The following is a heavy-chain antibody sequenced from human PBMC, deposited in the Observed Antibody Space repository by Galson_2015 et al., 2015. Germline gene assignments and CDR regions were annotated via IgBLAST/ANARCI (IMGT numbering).Heavy chain of an antibody. CDR2: INSDGSTT. CDR3: ARVFYASGTRPFDY. V-gene: IGHV3-74*01. Sequence: SLRLSCAASGLTFGDYWMHWVRQAPGKGLEWVSRINSDGSTTTYADSVKGRFTISRDNAKNTLYLQMNSLRVEDTAVYYCARVFYASGTRPFDYWGQGALVTVSS. CDR1: GLTFGDYW. D-gene: IGHD3-10*01. J-gene: IGHJ4*02.